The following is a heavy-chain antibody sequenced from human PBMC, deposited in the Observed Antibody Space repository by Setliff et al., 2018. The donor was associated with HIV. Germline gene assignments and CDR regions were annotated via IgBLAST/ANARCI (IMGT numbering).Heavy chain of an antibody. CDR3: ARRWGEAFDY. V-gene: IGHV4-59*08. Sequence: PSETLSLTCTISGGSITGYFWSWIRQPPGKGLEWIGSIYYSGSTNYKPSLKSRVTISVDMSKNQFSLRLSSVTAADTAVYYCARRWGEAFDYWGQGTLVTVSS. CDR1: GGSITGYF. CDR2: IYYSGST. D-gene: IGHD1-26*01. J-gene: IGHJ4*02.